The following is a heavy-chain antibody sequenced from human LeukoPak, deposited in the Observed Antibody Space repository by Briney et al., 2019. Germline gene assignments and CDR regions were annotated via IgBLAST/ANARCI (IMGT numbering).Heavy chain of an antibody. Sequence: SETLSLTCAVSGGSLSSGGYSWGWIRQPPGKGLEWSGYIYHSGSTYYNPSLKSRVTISVDRSKNQSSLKLSSVTAADTAVYYCARGRDFDYWGQGTLVTVSS. CDR3: ARGRDFDY. CDR1: GGSLSSGGYS. J-gene: IGHJ4*02. V-gene: IGHV4-30-2*01. CDR2: IYHSGST.